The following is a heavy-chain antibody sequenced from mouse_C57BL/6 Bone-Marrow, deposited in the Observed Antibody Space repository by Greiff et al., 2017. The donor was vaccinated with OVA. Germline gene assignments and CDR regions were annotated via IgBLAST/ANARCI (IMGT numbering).Heavy chain of an antibody. Sequence: DVKLVESEGGLVQPGSSMKLSCTASGFTFSDYYMAWVRQVPEKGLEWVANINYDGSSTYYLDSLKSRFIISRDNAKNILYLQMSSLKSEDTATYYCARGGNYVYYAMDYWGQGTSVTVSS. V-gene: IGHV5-16*01. CDR3: ARGGNYVYYAMDY. J-gene: IGHJ4*01. D-gene: IGHD2-1*01. CDR1: GFTFSDYY. CDR2: INYDGSST.